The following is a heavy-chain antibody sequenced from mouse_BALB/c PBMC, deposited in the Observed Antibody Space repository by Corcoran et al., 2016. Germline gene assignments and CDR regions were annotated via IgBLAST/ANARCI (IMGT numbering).Heavy chain of an antibody. Sequence: EVQLQQSGAELVKPGASVKLSCTASGFNIKDTYMHWVKQRPEQGLEWIGRIDPANGNTKYDPKFQGKATIQADPSSNTAYLQLSSLKSEDTAVYYWARWDWYCEVWGAGTTVTVSS. J-gene: IGHJ1*01. CDR2: IDPANGNT. V-gene: IGHV14-3*02. CDR1: GFNIKDTY. CDR3: ARWDWYCEV.